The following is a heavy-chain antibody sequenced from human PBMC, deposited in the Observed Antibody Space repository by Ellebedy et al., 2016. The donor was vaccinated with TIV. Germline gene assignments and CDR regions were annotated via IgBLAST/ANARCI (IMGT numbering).Heavy chain of an antibody. V-gene: IGHV5-51*01. Sequence: GGSLRLXXQASGYTFTNYWIGWVRQMPGKGLEWMGTIYPGDSDTTYSPSFQDQVTISADKSTNTAYMQWSSLQASDTAIYFCARGSYGSGGGCYFDYWGQGTPVTVSS. CDR2: IYPGDSDT. CDR1: GYTFTNYW. J-gene: IGHJ4*02. D-gene: IGHD3-10*01. CDR3: ARGSYGSGGGCYFDY.